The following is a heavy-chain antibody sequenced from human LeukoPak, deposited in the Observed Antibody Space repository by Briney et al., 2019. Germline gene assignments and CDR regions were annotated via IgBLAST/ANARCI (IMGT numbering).Heavy chain of an antibody. V-gene: IGHV3-15*01. CDR1: GFTFNNAW. CDR2: IKSKTDGGTI. D-gene: IGHD1-1*01. CDR3: TTPRYNWNDGAFDI. Sequence: PGGSLRLSCAASGFTFNNAWMSWVRQAPGKGLEWVGRIKSKTDGGTIDYAAPVKGRFNLSRDDPKNTLYLQINRLKTDDTAVYYCTTPRYNWNDGAFDIWGQGTMVTVSS. J-gene: IGHJ3*02.